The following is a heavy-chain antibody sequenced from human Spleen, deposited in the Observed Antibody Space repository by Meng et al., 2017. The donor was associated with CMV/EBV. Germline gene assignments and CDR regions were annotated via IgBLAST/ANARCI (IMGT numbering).Heavy chain of an antibody. CDR2: IYYSGST. J-gene: IGHJ4*02. D-gene: IGHD6-19*01. Sequence: GSLRLSCTVSGGSVSSGSYYWSWIRQPPGKGLEWIGYIYYSGSTNYNPSLKSRVTISVDTSKNQFSLKLSSVTAADTAVYYCARVWSSGGTDYWGQGTLVTVSS. V-gene: IGHV4-61*01. CDR1: GGSVSSGSYY. CDR3: ARVWSSGGTDY.